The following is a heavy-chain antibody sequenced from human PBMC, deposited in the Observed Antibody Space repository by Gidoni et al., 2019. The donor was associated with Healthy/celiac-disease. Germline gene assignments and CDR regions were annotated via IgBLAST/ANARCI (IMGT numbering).Heavy chain of an antibody. J-gene: IGHJ2*01. CDR1: GGSISSYY. D-gene: IGHD3-3*01. V-gene: IGHV4-4*07. CDR2: IYTSGST. Sequence: QVQLQVSRPRLVKPSETLSLTCTVSGGSISSYYWSCIRPPAGKGLEWIGLIYTSGSTNYNPSLKSRVTMSVDTSKNQFSLKLSSVTDADTAVYYCARGGYDFWSGYWYFDLWGRGTLVTVSS. CDR3: ARGGYDFWSGYWYFDL.